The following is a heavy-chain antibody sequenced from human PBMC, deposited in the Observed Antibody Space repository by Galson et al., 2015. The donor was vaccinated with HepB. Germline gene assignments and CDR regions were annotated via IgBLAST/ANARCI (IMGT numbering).Heavy chain of an antibody. CDR2: ISGHNGNT. D-gene: IGHD3-16*02. V-gene: IGHV1-18*01. Sequence: SVKVSCKASNYIFNNYGISWMRQAPGQGLEWMGWISGHNGNTNYAQKFQGRVTMTADTSTSTAYMEVRSLRSDDTAMYYCARVSLLWFGALHVIEPVDSWGQGVLVTVPS. J-gene: IGHJ4*02. CDR3: ARVSLLWFGALHVIEPVDS. CDR1: NYIFNNYG.